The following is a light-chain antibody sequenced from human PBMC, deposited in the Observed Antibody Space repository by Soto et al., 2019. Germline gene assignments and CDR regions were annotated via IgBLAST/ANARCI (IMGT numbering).Light chain of an antibody. V-gene: IGKV1-27*01. J-gene: IGKJ4*01. Sequence: DLQMTQSPPSLSASVGDRVTVACRASHDIGKSLAWYQQRPGKSPRLLIYDASTLQSGVPARFSGSGSGTHFILAISSLRPEDVAVYYCQNYNSAPFIFGGGTRWIS. CDR1: HDIGKS. CDR3: QNYNSAPFI. CDR2: DAS.